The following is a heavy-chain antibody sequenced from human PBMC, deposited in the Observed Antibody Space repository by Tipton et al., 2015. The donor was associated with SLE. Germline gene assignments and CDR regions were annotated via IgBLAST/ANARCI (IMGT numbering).Heavy chain of an antibody. D-gene: IGHD1-14*01. J-gene: IGHJ4*02. Sequence: GLVKPSETLSLNCTVSGGSISSRSYYWAWIRQPPGKGLEWIGSIYYSGNTYYNPSLKSRVTILVDTSKNQFSLKLRSVTAADTAVYYCAKGRQKNFADHAYWGQGTLVTVSS. CDR3: AKGRQKNFADHAY. CDR1: GGSISSRSYY. V-gene: IGHV4-39*07. CDR2: IYYSGNT.